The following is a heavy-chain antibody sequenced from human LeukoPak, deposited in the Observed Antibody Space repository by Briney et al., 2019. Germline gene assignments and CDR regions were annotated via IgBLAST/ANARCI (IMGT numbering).Heavy chain of an antibody. V-gene: IGHV3-23*01. J-gene: IGHJ4*02. Sequence: PGGSLRLSCTASGFTFSSYAMSWVRQAPGKGLEWVSAISGSGGSTYYADSVKGRFTISRDNSKNTLYLQMNSLRAEDTAVYYCAKGHIAAGGTWGYWGQGTLVTVSS. CDR1: GFTFSSYA. CDR3: AKGHIAAGGTWGY. CDR2: ISGSGGST. D-gene: IGHD6-13*01.